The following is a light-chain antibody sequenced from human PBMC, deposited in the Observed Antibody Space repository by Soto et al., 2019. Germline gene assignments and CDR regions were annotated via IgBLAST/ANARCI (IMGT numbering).Light chain of an antibody. Sequence: QSALTQPASVSGSPGQSITISCTGTSRDVGGYNYVSWYQQHPGKAPKLMIYEVSNRPSGVSNRFSGSKSGNTASLTISGLQAEDEGDYYCSSYTSSSTLVVFGGGTNLTVL. CDR3: SSYTSSSTLVV. CDR1: SRDVGGYNY. J-gene: IGLJ2*01. CDR2: EVS. V-gene: IGLV2-14*01.